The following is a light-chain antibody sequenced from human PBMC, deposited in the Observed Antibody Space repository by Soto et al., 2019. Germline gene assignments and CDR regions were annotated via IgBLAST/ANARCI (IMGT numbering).Light chain of an antibody. CDR2: YDS. CDR1: NIGSKS. J-gene: IGLJ2*01. CDR3: QVWDSSSIHVV. V-gene: IGLV3-21*04. Sequence: VLTQPPSVSVAPGKTARITCGGNNIGSKSVHWYQQKPGQAPVVVIYYDSGRPSGIPERFSGSSSGNTAALTIIRVEAGDEADYYCQVWDSSSIHVVFGGGTKLTVL.